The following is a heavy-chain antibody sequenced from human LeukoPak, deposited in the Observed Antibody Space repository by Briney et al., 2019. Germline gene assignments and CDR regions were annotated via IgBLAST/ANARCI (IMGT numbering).Heavy chain of an antibody. CDR2: ISGSGGST. CDR3: AKDLLDIVVVIAINDAFDI. Sequence: GGSLRLSCAASGFTFSSYAMSWVRQAPGKGLEWVSAISGSGGSTYYADSAKGRLTISRDNSKNTLYLQMNSLRAEDTAVYYCAKDLLDIVVVIAINDAFDIWGQGTMVTVSS. J-gene: IGHJ3*02. D-gene: IGHD2-21*01. V-gene: IGHV3-23*01. CDR1: GFTFSSYA.